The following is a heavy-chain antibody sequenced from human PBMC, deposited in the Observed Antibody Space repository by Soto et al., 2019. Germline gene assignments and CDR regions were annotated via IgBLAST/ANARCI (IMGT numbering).Heavy chain of an antibody. J-gene: IGHJ2*01. CDR3: ARHPRITRGWHFDL. D-gene: IGHD7-27*01. CDR1: GGFITNPDSY. CDR2: MDYSGVS. Sequence: SETLSLTCSVSGGFITNPDSYWGWIRRPPGKGLEWIGTMDYSGVSKYNPSLMSRVTISADTSNNQFSLRLTSVTPADTAVYYCARHPRITRGWHFDLWGRGTLVTVSS. V-gene: IGHV4-39*01.